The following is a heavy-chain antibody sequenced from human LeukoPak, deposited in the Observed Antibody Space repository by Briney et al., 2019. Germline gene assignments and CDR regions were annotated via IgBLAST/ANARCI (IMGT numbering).Heavy chain of an antibody. J-gene: IGHJ2*01. CDR1: GFTFSDYY. D-gene: IGHD2-15*01. Sequence: SGGSLRLSCAASGFTFSDYYMSWIRQAPGKGLEWVSHISSGGSTIYDADSVKGRFTISRDNAKSSLYLQMDSLRAEDTAVYYCARARPTRWYFDLWGRGTLVTVSS. V-gene: IGHV3-11*04. CDR2: ISSGGSTI. CDR3: ARARPTRWYFDL.